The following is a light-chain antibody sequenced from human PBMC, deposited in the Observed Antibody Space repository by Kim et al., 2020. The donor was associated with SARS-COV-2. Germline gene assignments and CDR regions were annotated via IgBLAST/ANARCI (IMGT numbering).Light chain of an antibody. CDR3: LQQKSYPIT. CDR2: GSS. V-gene: IGKV1-17*01. CDR1: QDIRNQ. J-gene: IGKJ5*01. Sequence: ASVGDRVTITCRARQDIRNQLVSYQQSPGTGPKRLIYGSSSLQSGVPTIFSGSGSRTEFTLTIDSLQPEGFVTSFCLQQKSYPITFGQGKRLEIK.